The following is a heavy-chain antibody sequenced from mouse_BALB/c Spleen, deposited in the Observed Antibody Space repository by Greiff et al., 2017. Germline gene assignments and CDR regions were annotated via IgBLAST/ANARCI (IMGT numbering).Heavy chain of an antibody. Sequence: EVQGVESGGDLVKPGGSLKLSCAASGFTFSSYGMSWVRQTPDKRLEWVATISSGGSYTYYPDSVKGRFTISRDNAKNTLYLQMSSLKSEDTAMYYCAAGGYGNDAMDYWGQGTSVTVSS. CDR1: GFTFSSYG. V-gene: IGHV5-6*01. D-gene: IGHD2-1*01. J-gene: IGHJ4*01. CDR3: AAGGYGNDAMDY. CDR2: ISSGGSYT.